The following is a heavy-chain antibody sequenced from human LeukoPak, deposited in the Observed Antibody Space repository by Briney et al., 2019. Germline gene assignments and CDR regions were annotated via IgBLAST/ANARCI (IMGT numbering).Heavy chain of an antibody. V-gene: IGHV4-59*08. D-gene: IGHD7-27*01. J-gene: IGHJ4*02. CDR2: IYSSGST. CDR3: ARRPTGDPKFDY. CDR1: GGSISNYF. Sequence: PSETLSLTCSVSGGSISNYFWTWIRQPPGEGLEWIGYIYSSGSTYYNPSLKSRVTISVDTSKNRFSLKLSTVTAADTAVYYCARRPTGDPKFDYWGQGTLATVSS.